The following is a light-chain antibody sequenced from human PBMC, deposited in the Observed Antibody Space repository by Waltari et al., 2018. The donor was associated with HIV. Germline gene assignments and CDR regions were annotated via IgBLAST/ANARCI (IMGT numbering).Light chain of an antibody. J-gene: IGKJ1*01. Sequence: EVVLTQSPATLSLSPGESATLSCRASQSVSIAYLSWYQQKPGQAPRLLSYDAATRATGVPLRFSGSGSEADFTLTITSLQPEDFAVYYCHQDHSFPMTFGQGTKVEIK. CDR1: QSVSIAY. CDR2: DAA. V-gene: IGKV3D-7*01. CDR3: HQDHSFPMT.